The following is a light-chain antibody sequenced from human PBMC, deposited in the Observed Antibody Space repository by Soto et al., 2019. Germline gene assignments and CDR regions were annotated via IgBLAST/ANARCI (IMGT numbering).Light chain of an antibody. CDR2: DAS. Sequence: DIQMTQSPSSLSASVGDRVTITCQASQDISNYLNWYQQKPGKAPKLLIYDASNLETGVPSRFSGGRSGTDFTFTISSLQPEDIATYYCQHYDNLPLTFGGGTKVEIK. CDR3: QHYDNLPLT. V-gene: IGKV1-33*01. CDR1: QDISNY. J-gene: IGKJ4*01.